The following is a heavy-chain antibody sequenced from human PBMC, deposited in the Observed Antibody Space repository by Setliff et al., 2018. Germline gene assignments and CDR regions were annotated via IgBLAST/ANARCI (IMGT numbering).Heavy chain of an antibody. V-gene: IGHV4-59*01. D-gene: IGHD6-19*01. J-gene: IGHJ4*02. CDR3: ARKVEQWLTPHFDY. CDR1: GASIRNFY. Sequence: SETLSLTCNVSGASIRNFYWTWIRQPPGKGLEWIGYVHFIGSTNYNPSLKSRVTMSVDVSKSQFSLRLSSVTAADTAVYYCARKVEQWLTPHFDYWGQGALVTVS. CDR2: VHFIGST.